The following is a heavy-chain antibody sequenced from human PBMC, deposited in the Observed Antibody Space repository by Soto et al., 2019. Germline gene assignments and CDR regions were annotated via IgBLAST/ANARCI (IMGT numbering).Heavy chain of an antibody. D-gene: IGHD3-9*01. CDR1: GFIFSSYA. V-gene: IGHV3-23*01. J-gene: IGHJ5*02. CDR2: ISGNGGNK. Sequence: PGGSLRLSCAASGFIFSSYAMSWVRQAPGKGLEWVSGISGNGGNKYYADSVKGRFTISRDNFKNTLYLQMNSLRAEDTALYYCAKEVGDILTGYDHWGQGTLVTVSS. CDR3: AKEVGDILTGYDH.